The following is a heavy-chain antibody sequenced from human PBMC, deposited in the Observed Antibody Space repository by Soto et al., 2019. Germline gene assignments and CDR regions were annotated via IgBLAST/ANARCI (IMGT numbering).Heavy chain of an antibody. CDR3: ARSIHPSYLSDY. Sequence: GGSLRLSCAASGFTFSSYAMHWVRQAPGKGLELVAVISYDGSNKYYADSVKGRFTISRDNSKNTLYLQMNSLRAEDTAVYYCARSIHPSYLSDYWGQGTLVTVSS. D-gene: IGHD2-2*02. CDR2: ISYDGSNK. J-gene: IGHJ4*02. V-gene: IGHV3-30*04. CDR1: GFTFSSYA.